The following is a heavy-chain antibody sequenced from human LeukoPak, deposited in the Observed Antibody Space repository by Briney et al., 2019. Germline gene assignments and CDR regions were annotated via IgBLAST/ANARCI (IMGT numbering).Heavy chain of an antibody. CDR3: AKDATPGNSIWDYFAF. D-gene: IGHD1-7*01. V-gene: IGHV3-23*01. J-gene: IGHJ4*02. Sequence: GGSLTLSCAASGFTFNICAMSWVRQAPGKGLEWVSSIGSTDIYYADPVKGRFTVSRDNSKNTLYLHLNSLRAEDSAVYYCAKDATPGNSIWDYFAFWGQGTVVTVSS. CDR1: GFTFNICA. CDR2: IGSTDI.